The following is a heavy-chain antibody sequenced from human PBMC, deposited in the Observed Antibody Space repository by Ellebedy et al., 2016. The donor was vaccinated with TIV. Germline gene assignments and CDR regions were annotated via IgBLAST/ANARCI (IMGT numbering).Heavy chain of an antibody. D-gene: IGHD3-10*01. Sequence: GGSLRLSCAASGFTFSTYEMNWVRQAPGKGLEWVSYISSSGVTVYYADSVRGRFTISRDNAKHSLYLQMNSLRAEDTAVYYCARSRGHYYGWGKPSKWYFDLWGRGTLVTVSS. J-gene: IGHJ2*01. CDR2: ISSSGVTV. CDR1: GFTFSTYE. V-gene: IGHV3-48*03. CDR3: ARSRGHYYGWGKPSKWYFDL.